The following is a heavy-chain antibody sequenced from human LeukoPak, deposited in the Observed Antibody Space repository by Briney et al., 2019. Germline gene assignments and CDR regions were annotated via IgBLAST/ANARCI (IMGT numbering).Heavy chain of an antibody. D-gene: IGHD6-13*01. V-gene: IGHV1-69*13. J-gene: IGHJ4*02. CDR3: ARVYSSSWYPSYYYFDY. CDR2: IIPIFGTA. Sequence: GASVKVSCKASGGTFSSYAISWVRQAPGQGLEWMGGIIPIFGTANYAQKFQGRVTITADESTSTAYMELSSLRSEDTAVYYCARVYSSSWYPSYYYFDYWGQGTLVTVSS. CDR1: GGTFSSYA.